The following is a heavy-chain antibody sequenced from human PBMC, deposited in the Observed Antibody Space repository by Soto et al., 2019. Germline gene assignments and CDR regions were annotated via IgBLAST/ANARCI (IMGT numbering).Heavy chain of an antibody. J-gene: IGHJ3*02. V-gene: IGHV1-18*01. CDR1: GYTFTSYG. CDR3: ARSLHNTYSSGWYSGPLDAFDI. Sequence: ASVKVSCKASGYTFTSYGISWVRQAPGQGLEWMGWISAYNGNTNYAQKLQGRVTMTRDTSISTAYMELSRLRSDDTAVYYCARSLHNTYSSGWYSGPLDAFDIWGQGTMVTVSS. CDR2: ISAYNGNT. D-gene: IGHD6-19*01.